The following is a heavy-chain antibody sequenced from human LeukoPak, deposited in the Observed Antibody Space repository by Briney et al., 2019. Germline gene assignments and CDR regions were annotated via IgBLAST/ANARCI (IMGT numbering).Heavy chain of an antibody. CDR1: GYSISSGYY. J-gene: IGHJ6*02. CDR3: ARVEDSTPPSYGMDV. CDR2: IYHSGST. D-gene: IGHD2-2*01. Sequence: SETLSLTCTVSGYSISSGYYWGWIRQPPGKGLEWIGSIYHSGSTYYNPSLKSRVTISVDTSKNQFSLKLSSVTAADTAVYYCARVEDSTPPSYGMDVWGQGTTVTVSS. V-gene: IGHV4-38-2*02.